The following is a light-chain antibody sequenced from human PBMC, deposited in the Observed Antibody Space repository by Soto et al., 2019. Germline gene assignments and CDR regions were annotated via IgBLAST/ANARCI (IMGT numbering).Light chain of an antibody. Sequence: QSVLTQPPSASGTPGQRVTISCSGSSSNIGSNYVYWYQQLPGTAPKLLIFRNNQRPSGVPDRFSGSKSGTSGSLAISGLRSEDEADYYCAAWDDSLSAVLFGGGTKLTVL. CDR2: RNN. J-gene: IGLJ2*01. CDR1: SSNIGSNY. CDR3: AAWDDSLSAVL. V-gene: IGLV1-47*01.